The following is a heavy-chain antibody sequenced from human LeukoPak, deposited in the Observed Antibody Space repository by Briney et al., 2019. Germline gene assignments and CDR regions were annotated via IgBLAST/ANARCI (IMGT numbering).Heavy chain of an antibody. CDR3: ARDRRSGYDWYYFDY. CDR1: GGSISSGSYY. Sequence: SETLSLTCTVSGGSISSGSYYWNWIRQPAGKGLEWIGRIYTSGSTNYNPSLKSRVTISVDTSNSQFSLNLNSVTAADTAVYYCARDRRSGYDWYYFDYWGQGTLVTVSS. V-gene: IGHV4-61*02. J-gene: IGHJ4*02. D-gene: IGHD5-12*01. CDR2: IYTSGST.